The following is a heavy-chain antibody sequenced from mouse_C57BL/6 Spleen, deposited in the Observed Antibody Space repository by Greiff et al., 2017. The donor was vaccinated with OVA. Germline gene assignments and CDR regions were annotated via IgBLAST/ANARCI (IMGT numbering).Heavy chain of an antibody. Sequence: QVQLQQSGAELAKPGASVTLSCKASGYTFTSYWMHWVKQRPGQGLEWIGYINPSSGYTKYNQKFKDKATLTAYKSSSTAYLQLSCLTYGDSAVYYCASSYDYDVGFDYWGPGTTLTFSS. CDR2: INPSSGYT. V-gene: IGHV1-7*01. CDR3: ASSYDYDVGFDY. D-gene: IGHD2-4*01. CDR1: GYTFTSYW. J-gene: IGHJ2*01.